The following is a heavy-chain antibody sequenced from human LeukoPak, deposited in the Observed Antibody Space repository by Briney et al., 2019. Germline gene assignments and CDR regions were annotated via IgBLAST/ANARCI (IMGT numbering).Heavy chain of an antibody. J-gene: IGHJ6*02. CDR2: ISSSSSYR. CDR3: ARDQDAAMVRGALLYFHYYYGMDV. Sequence: GGSLRLSCAASGFTFSSYSMNLVRQAPGKGLEWVSSISSSSSYRYYADSVKGRFTISRDNAKNSLYLQMNSLRAEDTAVYYCARDQDAAMVRGALLYFHYYYGMDVWGQGTTVTVSS. CDR1: GFTFSSYS. D-gene: IGHD3-10*01. V-gene: IGHV3-21*01.